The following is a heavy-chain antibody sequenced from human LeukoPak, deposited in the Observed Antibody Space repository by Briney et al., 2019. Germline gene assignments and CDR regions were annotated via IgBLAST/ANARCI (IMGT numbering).Heavy chain of an antibody. V-gene: IGHV4-39*07. Sequence: SETLSLTCTVSGGSISSSSYYWGWIRQPPGKGLEWIGSIYYSGSTSYNPSLKSRVTISVNTSKNQFSLKVSSVTAADTAVYYCARTRVPGSYSPKGPFDYWGQGTLVTVSS. CDR3: ARTRVPGSYSPKGPFDY. J-gene: IGHJ4*02. CDR1: GGSISSSSYY. D-gene: IGHD1-26*01. CDR2: IYYSGST.